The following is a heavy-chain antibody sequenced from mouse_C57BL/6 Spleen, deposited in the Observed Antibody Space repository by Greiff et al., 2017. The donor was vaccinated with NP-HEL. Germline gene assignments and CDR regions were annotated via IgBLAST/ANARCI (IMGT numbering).Heavy chain of an antibody. D-gene: IGHD2-2*01. CDR3: ARGGYHYFDD. V-gene: IGHV1-69*01. CDR2: IDPSDSYT. J-gene: IGHJ2*01. CDR1: GYTFTSYW. Sequence: VQLKQPGAELVMPGASVKLSCKASGYTFTSYWMHWVKQRPGQGLEWIGEIDPSDSYTNYNQKFKGKSTLTVDKSSSTAYMQLSSLTSEDSAVYYCARGGYHYFDDWGQGTTLTVSS.